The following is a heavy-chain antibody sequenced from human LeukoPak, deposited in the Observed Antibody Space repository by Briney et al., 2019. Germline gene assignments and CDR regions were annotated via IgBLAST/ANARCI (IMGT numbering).Heavy chain of an antibody. J-gene: IGHJ6*03. CDR3: ARPRFNYDILTGSLRYMDV. CDR1: GGSISSSGYY. CDR2: INHSGST. V-gene: IGHV4-39*07. Sequence: SETLSLTCTVSGGSISSSGYYWGWIRQPPGKGLEWIGEINHSGSTNYNPSLKSRVTISVDTSKNQFSLKLSSVTAADTAVYYCARPRFNYDILTGSLRYMDVWGKGTTVTISS. D-gene: IGHD3-9*01.